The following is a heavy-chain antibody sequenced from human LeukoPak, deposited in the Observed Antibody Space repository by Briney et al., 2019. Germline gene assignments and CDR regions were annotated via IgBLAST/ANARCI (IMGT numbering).Heavy chain of an antibody. CDR2: INHSGST. V-gene: IGHV4-34*01. CDR1: GGSFSGYY. CDR3: ARGNSPLGELFY. D-gene: IGHD3-16*01. J-gene: IGHJ4*02. Sequence: PSETLSLTCAVYGGSFSGYYWSWIRQPPGKGLEWIGEINHSGSTNYNPSLKSRVTISVDTSKNQFSLKLSSVTAADTAVYYCARGNSPLGELFYWGQGTLVTVSS.